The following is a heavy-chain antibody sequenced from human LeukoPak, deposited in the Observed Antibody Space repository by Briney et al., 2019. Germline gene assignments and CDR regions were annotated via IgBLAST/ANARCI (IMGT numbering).Heavy chain of an antibody. CDR3: ARQPDGYNSYYFDY. J-gene: IGHJ4*02. V-gene: IGHV1-69*04. D-gene: IGHD5-24*01. CDR2: IIPIFGIA. CDR1: GGTFISYA. Sequence: ASVEVSCKASGGTFISYAISWVRQAPGQGLEWMGRIIPIFGIANYAQKFQGRVTITADKSTSTVYMELSSLRSEDKAVYYCARQPDGYNSYYFDYWGQGTLVTVSS.